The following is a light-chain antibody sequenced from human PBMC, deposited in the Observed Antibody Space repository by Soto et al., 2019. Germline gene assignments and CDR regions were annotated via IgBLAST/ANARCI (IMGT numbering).Light chain of an antibody. CDR2: EVS. J-gene: IGLJ2*01. CDR1: SSDVGGYNY. CDR3: SSYADSNTLVV. V-gene: IGLV2-8*01. Sequence: QSVLTQPPSASGSPGQSVTISCTGTSSDVGGYNYVSWYQQHPGKAPKLMIYEVSKRPSGVPDRFSGSKSGNTASLTVSGLQAEDEADYYCSSYADSNTLVVFGGGTKLTVL.